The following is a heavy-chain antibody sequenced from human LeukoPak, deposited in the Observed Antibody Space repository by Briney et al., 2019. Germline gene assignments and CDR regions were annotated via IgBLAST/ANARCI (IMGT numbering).Heavy chain of an antibody. CDR1: GYTFSDYY. D-gene: IGHD3/OR15-3a*01. J-gene: IGHJ3*01. V-gene: IGHV1-2*02. Sequence: ASVNVSCKASGYTFSDYYIHWVRQAPGQGLQWMGWINPKSGGRNFALQFPDRVTMTRDTSISTAYMELRSLESDDTAVYYCARAPPLPLGPFTLTGAFDVWGRGTMVTVSS. CDR2: INPKSGGR. CDR3: ARAPPLPLGPFTLTGAFDV.